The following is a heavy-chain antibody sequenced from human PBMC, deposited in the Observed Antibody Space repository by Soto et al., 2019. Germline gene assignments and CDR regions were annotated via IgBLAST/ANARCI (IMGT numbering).Heavy chain of an antibody. D-gene: IGHD2-2*01. V-gene: IGHV3-23*01. CDR3: ARGQGGFCTSGXCYLVY. CDR1: GFAFNNFA. J-gene: IGHJ4*02. Sequence: EVQFLESGGGLAQPGGTLRLSCAASGFAFNNFAMTWVRQAPGKGLEWVSGISGRGTSTYYADSVKGRFTISRDNSKSVVYLEMNSLRTEDTAVYYCARGQGGFCTSGXCYLVYWGQGSLVTVTS. CDR2: ISGRGTST.